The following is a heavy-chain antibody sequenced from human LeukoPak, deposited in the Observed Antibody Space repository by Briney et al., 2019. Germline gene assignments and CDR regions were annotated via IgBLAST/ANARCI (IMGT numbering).Heavy chain of an antibody. CDR3: ARGGYNWNDEIAFDI. Sequence: PSQTLSLTCTVSGGSVGSGHYYWSWIRQHPGKGLEWIGYIYYSGSTYYNPSLKSRVTMSVDTSKNQFSLKLSSVTAADTAVYYCARGGYNWNDEIAFDIWGQGTMVTVSS. J-gene: IGHJ3*02. D-gene: IGHD1-1*01. CDR2: IYYSGST. CDR1: GGSVGSGHYY. V-gene: IGHV4-31*03.